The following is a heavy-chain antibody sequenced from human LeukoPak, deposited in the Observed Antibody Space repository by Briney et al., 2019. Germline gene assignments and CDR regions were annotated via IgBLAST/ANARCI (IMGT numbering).Heavy chain of an antibody. J-gene: IGHJ4*02. CDR2: ISSRGSTI. Sequence: GSLKLSCAASGFTFSDYYMSWIRQAPGKGLEWVSYISSRGSTIYYADSVKGRFTISRDNAKNSLYLQMNSLRAEDTAVYYCARSAYYYGSGSYYSRNYFGYWGQGTLVTVSS. D-gene: IGHD3-10*01. CDR1: GFTFSDYY. CDR3: ARSAYYYGSGSYYSRNYFGY. V-gene: IGHV3-11*01.